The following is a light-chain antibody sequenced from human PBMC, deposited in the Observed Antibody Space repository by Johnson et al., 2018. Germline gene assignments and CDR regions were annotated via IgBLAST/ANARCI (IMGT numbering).Light chain of an antibody. CDR3: GTWYSSLSAGNI. J-gene: IGLJ1*01. CDR2: ENN. Sequence: QSVLTQPPSVSAAPGQKVTISCSGSSSNIGNNYVSWYQQLPGTAPKLLIYENNKRPSGIPDRFSGSKSGTSATLGITGLQTGDEAAYYCGTWYSSLSAGNIFGTGTKVTVL. V-gene: IGLV1-51*02. CDR1: SSNIGNNY.